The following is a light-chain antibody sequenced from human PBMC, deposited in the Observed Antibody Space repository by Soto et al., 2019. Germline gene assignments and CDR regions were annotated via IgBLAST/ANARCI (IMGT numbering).Light chain of an antibody. Sequence: QSVLTQPPSVSGAPGQRVTISCTGSSSNIGVGYDVNWYQQFPGTAPKLFIFGNSNRPSWVPDRFSGSRSGTSASLAIPGLQPEDQADYYCQSYDSSLNGFYVFGTGTKVTVL. V-gene: IGLV1-40*01. CDR2: GNS. CDR1: SSNIGVGYD. J-gene: IGLJ1*01. CDR3: QSYDSSLNGFYV.